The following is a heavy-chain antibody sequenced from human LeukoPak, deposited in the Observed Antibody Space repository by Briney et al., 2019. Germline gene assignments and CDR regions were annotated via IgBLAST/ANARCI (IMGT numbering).Heavy chain of an antibody. CDR1: GFTFSSYE. J-gene: IGHJ3*02. CDR2: ISSSGSTI. D-gene: IGHD5-18*01. Sequence: GGSLRLSCAASGFTFSSYEMNWVRQAPGKGLEWVSYISSSGSTIYYADSVKGRFTISRDNAKNSLYLQMNSLRAEDTAVYYCAKDPRYSCGPDAFDIWGQGTMVTVSS. V-gene: IGHV3-48*03. CDR3: AKDPRYSCGPDAFDI.